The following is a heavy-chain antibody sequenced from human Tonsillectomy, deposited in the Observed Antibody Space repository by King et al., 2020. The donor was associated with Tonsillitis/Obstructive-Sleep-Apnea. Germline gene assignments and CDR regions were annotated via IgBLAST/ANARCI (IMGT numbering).Heavy chain of an antibody. V-gene: IGHV1-3*01. D-gene: IGHD1-26*01. CDR1: GYTFTSYA. CDR3: ARGGVGARGEVDY. J-gene: IGHJ4*02. Sequence: QLVQSGAEVKKPGASVKVSCKASGYTFTSYAMHWVRQAPGQRLEWMGWINAGNGNTKYSQKFQGRVTITRDTSASTAYMELSSLRSEDTAVYYCARGGVGARGEVDYWGQGPLVTVSS. CDR2: INAGNGNT.